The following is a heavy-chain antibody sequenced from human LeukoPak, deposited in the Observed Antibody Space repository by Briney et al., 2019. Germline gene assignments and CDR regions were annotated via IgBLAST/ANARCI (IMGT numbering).Heavy chain of an antibody. D-gene: IGHD3-10*01. J-gene: IGHJ4*02. V-gene: IGHV1-2*02. CDR1: GYTFTGNY. CDR3: ARADYYGSGSEFDY. Sequence: ASVKVCCKASGYTFTGNYMHWVRQAPGQGLEWMGWINPNSGGTNYAQKFQGRVTMTRDTSISTAYMELSRLRSDDTAVYYCARADYYGSGSEFDYWGQGTLVTVSS. CDR2: INPNSGGT.